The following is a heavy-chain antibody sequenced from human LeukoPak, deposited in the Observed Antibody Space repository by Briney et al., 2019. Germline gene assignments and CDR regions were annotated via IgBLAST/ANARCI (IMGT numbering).Heavy chain of an antibody. CDR1: GFTFSSYG. V-gene: IGHV3-30*19. J-gene: IGHJ4*02. CDR3: ATVTIFGVDPFDY. D-gene: IGHD3-3*01. CDR2: ISYDGSNK. Sequence: GRSLRLSCAASGFTFSSYGMHWVRQAPGKGLEWVAVISYDGSNKYYADSVKGRFTISRDNSKNTLYLQMNSLRAEDTAVYYCATVTIFGVDPFDYWGQGTLVTVSS.